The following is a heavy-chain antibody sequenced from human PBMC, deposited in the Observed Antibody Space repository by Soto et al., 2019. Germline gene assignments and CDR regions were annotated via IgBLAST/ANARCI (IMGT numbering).Heavy chain of an antibody. CDR1: GGSISSGGYY. D-gene: IGHD1-7*01. CDR2: IYYSGST. J-gene: IGHJ6*03. V-gene: IGHV4-31*03. Sequence: TSETLSLTCTVSGGSISSGGYYWSWIRQHPGKGLEWIGYIYYSGSTYYNPSLKSRVTISVDTSKNQFSLKLSSVTAADTAVYYCARVRGWNYLGYYYYYMEVWGKGTTVTVSS. CDR3: ARVRGWNYLGYYYYYMEV.